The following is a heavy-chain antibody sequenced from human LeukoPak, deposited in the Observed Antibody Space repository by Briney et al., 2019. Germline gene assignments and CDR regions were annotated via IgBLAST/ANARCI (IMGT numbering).Heavy chain of an antibody. CDR2: MNPNSGNT. D-gene: IGHD3-22*01. J-gene: IGHJ5*01. V-gene: IGHV1-8*01. Sequence: ASVKVSCKASGYTFTSYDINWVRQATGQGLEWMGWMNPNSGNTGYAQKFQGRVTMTRDTSTSTVYMELSSLRSEDTAVYYCARDNSSGYFRMNWFDSWGQGTLVTVSS. CDR3: ARDNSSGYFRMNWFDS. CDR1: GYTFTSYD.